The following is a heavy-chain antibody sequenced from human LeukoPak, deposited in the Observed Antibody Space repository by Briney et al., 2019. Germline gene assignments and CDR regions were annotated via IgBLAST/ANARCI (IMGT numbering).Heavy chain of an antibody. CDR2: IEEDGSEK. D-gene: IGHD3-16*01. CDR3: ARAGRGRVGFDY. CDR1: GFTFSVYW. Sequence: GGSLRLSCAASGFTFSVYWMTWVRQAPGKGLEWVANIEEDGSEKYYVGSVRGRFTTSRDNAKNSLYLQMNSLRAEDTAFYYCARAGRGRVGFDYWGQGTLVTVSS. J-gene: IGHJ4*02. V-gene: IGHV3-7*05.